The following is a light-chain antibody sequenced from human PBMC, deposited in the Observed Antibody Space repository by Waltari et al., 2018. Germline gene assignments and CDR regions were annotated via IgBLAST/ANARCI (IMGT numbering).Light chain of an antibody. Sequence: EIVMTQSPATLSVSPGERATLSCRASQSVSSNLAWYQQKPGQAPRLLIYGASTRATGIPARFSGSGSGTEFTLTISSLQSEDFAVYYCQQYNNWPLTFSGGTKVEIK. CDR2: GAS. J-gene: IGKJ4*01. CDR3: QQYNNWPLT. CDR1: QSVSSN. V-gene: IGKV3-15*01.